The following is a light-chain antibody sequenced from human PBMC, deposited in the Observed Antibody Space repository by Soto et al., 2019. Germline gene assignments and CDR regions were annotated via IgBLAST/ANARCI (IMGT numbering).Light chain of an antibody. Sequence: HSVLTQPPSASGTPGQRVSISCSGGSSNIGTNTVNWYQHLPGTAPKLLIFSNDERPSGVPDRFSGSKSGTSASLAISGLQSDDEADYYCATWDDSLNGVVFGGGTKLTVL. V-gene: IGLV1-44*01. J-gene: IGLJ2*01. CDR2: SND. CDR3: ATWDDSLNGVV. CDR1: SSNIGTNT.